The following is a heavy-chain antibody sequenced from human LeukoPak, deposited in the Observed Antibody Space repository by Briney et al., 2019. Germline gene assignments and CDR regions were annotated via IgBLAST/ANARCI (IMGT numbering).Heavy chain of an antibody. CDR2: FDPEDGET. J-gene: IGHJ4*02. CDR3: AKLSGSGWEWFDY. D-gene: IGHD6-19*01. CDR1: GYTLTELS. Sequence: ASVKVSCKVSGYTLTELSMHWVRQAPGKGLEWMGGFDPEDGETICAQKFQGRVTMTEDTSTDTAYMELSSLRSEDTAVYYCAKLSGSGWEWFDYWGQGTLVTVSS. V-gene: IGHV1-24*01.